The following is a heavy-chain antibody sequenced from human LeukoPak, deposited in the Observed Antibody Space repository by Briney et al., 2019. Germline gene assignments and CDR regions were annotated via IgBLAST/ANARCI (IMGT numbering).Heavy chain of an antibody. D-gene: IGHD1-26*01. CDR3: AKDMEKGGNYNARDV. CDR2: ISWNSGTK. CDR1: GFTFDDYA. Sequence: GGSLRLSCAASGFTFDDYAMHWVRQVPGKGLEWVSGISWNSGTKTYADFVKGRFTISRDNGNNSLYLEMNSLKVEDTALYYCAKDMEKGGNYNARDVWGQGTLVTVSS. V-gene: IGHV3-9*01. J-gene: IGHJ4*02.